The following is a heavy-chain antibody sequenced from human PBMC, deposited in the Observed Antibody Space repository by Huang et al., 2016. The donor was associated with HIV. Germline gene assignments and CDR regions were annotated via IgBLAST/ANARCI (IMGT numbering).Heavy chain of an antibody. CDR1: GYSVTNYW. CDR2: IDPADSDT. CDR3: ARSEVLVTAVPFDH. D-gene: IGHD2-21*02. V-gene: IGHV5-51*03. Sequence: EVQLVQSEAEVKKPGESLKISCRGSGYSVTNYWIGWVRQRPGEGLEWMGVIDPADSDTRYSPSFQGQVTFSADKSTRTAYLQWSSLQASDTAIYYCARSEVLVTAVPFDHWGQGTLVTVSS. J-gene: IGHJ4*02.